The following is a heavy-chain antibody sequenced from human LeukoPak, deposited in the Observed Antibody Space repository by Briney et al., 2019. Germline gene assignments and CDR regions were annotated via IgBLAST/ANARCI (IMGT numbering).Heavy chain of an antibody. Sequence: GGSLRLSCAASGFTFSSYAMHWVRQAPGKGLEYVSTISSNGGSTYYANSVKGRFTISRDNSKNTLYLQMGSLRAEDMAVHYCARSVAYYYDSSGYPLDYWGQGTLVTVSS. CDR3: ARSVAYYYDSSGYPLDY. D-gene: IGHD3-22*01. CDR2: ISSNGGST. CDR1: GFTFSSYA. V-gene: IGHV3-64*01. J-gene: IGHJ4*02.